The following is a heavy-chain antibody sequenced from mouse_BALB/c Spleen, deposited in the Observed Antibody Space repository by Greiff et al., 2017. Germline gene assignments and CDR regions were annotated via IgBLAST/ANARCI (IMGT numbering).Heavy chain of an antibody. J-gene: IGHJ4*01. V-gene: IGHV5-6-5*01. CDR2: ISSGGST. Sequence: EVKLVESGGGLVKPGGSLKLSCAASGFTFSSYAMSWVRQTPEKRLEWVASISSGGSTYYPDSVKGRFTISRDNARNILYLQMSSLRSEDTAMYYCARGGYDESYAMDYWGQGTSVTVSS. CDR3: ARGGYDESYAMDY. D-gene: IGHD2-2*01. CDR1: GFTFSSYA.